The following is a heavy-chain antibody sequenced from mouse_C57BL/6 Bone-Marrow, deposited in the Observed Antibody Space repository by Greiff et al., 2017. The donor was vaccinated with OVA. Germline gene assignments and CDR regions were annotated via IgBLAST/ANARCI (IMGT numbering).Heavy chain of an antibody. J-gene: IGHJ2*01. V-gene: IGHV1-50*01. CDR1: GYTFTSYW. CDR3: ATGATMVGY. D-gene: IGHD1-1*02. Sequence: VQLQQPGAELVKPGASVKLSCKASGYTFTSYWMQWVKQRPGQGLEWIGEIDPSDSYTNYNQKFKGKATLTVDTSSSTAYMQLSSLTSEDSAVYYCATGATMVGYWGQGTTLTVSS. CDR2: IDPSDSYT.